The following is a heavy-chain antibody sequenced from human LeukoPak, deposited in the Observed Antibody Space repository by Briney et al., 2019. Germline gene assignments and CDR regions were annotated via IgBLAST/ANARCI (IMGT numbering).Heavy chain of an antibody. Sequence: PGGSLGLSCAASGFTFTCCWMSWVRQTPGKGLEWVASIKQDGREKFYAASVKGRFTISRDNAQNSLYLQVNSLRAEDTAVYYCARVPGITRYFDSWGQGILVTVSS. V-gene: IGHV3-7*01. CDR3: ARVPGITRYFDS. CDR2: IKQDGREK. J-gene: IGHJ4*02. D-gene: IGHD1-20*01. CDR1: GFTFTCCW.